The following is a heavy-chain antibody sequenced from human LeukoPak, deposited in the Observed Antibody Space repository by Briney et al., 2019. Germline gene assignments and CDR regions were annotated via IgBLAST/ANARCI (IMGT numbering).Heavy chain of an antibody. Sequence: SETLSLTYTVSGGSISGYYWSWIRQPPGKELEWIGYIYESGSTDYNPSLRSRVTISRDTSKNQVSLKLTSVTTADTAVYYCARDRYDHDSSGYYEFWGQGTLVTVSS. V-gene: IGHV4-59*01. D-gene: IGHD3-22*01. J-gene: IGHJ4*02. CDR1: GGSISGYY. CDR3: ARDRYDHDSSGYYEF. CDR2: IYESGST.